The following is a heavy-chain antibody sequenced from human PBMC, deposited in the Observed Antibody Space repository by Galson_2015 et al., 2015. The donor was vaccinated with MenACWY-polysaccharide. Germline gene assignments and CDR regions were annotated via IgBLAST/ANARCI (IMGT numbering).Heavy chain of an antibody. D-gene: IGHD3-16*01. J-gene: IGHJ4*02. CDR3: ARRAVGDFDY. CDR1: GFTFTNYY. V-gene: IGHV3-7*01. Sequence: SLRLSCAASGFTFTNYYMGWVRQAPGKGLEWVANIKQHGNDKHYVDSVKGRFTISRDNAKNSVYLQMNSLRAEDTAVYFCARRAVGDFDYWGQGTLVTVSS. CDR2: IKQHGNDK.